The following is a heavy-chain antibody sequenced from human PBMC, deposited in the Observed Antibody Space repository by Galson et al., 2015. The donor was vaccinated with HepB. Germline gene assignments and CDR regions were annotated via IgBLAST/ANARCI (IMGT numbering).Heavy chain of an antibody. CDR2: VDPEDGET. CDR3: ATNYYDILTGYERRSWFDP. Sequence: VKVSCKVSGYTFTDYYMHWVQQAPGKGLEWMGLVDPEDGETIYAEKFQGRVTITADTSTDTAYMELSSLRSEDTAVYYCATNYYDILTGYERRSWFDPWGQGTLVTVSS. D-gene: IGHD3-9*01. V-gene: IGHV1-69-2*01. J-gene: IGHJ5*02. CDR1: GYTFTDYY.